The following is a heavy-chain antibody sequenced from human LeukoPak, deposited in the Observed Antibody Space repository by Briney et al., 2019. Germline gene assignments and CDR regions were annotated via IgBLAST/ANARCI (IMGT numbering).Heavy chain of an antibody. V-gene: IGHV1-69*04. CDR3: ARDGGWLQNKNNYYYHGMDV. CDR2: NLPICDLT. Sequence: ASVTVSFKSSGGTFSTYGFTWVRQAPGQGPEWMGRNLPICDLTDYLPEFQGRVTITADKSTRTTYMELSSLRSEDTAVYYCARDGGWLQNKNNYYYHGMDVWGQGTTVTVSS. CDR1: GGTFSTYG. J-gene: IGHJ6*02. D-gene: IGHD5-24*01.